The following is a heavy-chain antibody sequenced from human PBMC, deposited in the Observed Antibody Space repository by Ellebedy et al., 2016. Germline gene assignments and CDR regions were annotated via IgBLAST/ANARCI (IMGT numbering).Heavy chain of an antibody. CDR3: ANVGGSGTYYNGY. CDR1: GFTFSSYW. J-gene: IGHJ4*02. D-gene: IGHD3-10*01. Sequence: GGSLRLSCAASGFTFSSYWMYWVRQAPGKGPEWVSAVVGSGERTFYADSVKGRFTISRDNSKNRLYLQMSSLKVEDTATYYCANVGGSGTYYNGYWGQGTLVTVSS. CDR2: VVGSGERT. V-gene: IGHV3-23*01.